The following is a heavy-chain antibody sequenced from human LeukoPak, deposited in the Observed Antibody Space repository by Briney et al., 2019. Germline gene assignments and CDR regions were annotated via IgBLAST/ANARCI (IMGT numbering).Heavy chain of an antibody. CDR1: GGSISSSSYY. V-gene: IGHV4-39*07. Sequence: SETLSLTCTVSGGSISSSSYYWGWIRQPPGKGLEWIGSIYYSGSTYYNPSLKSRVTISVDTSKNQFSLKLSSVTAADTAVYYCARVSSWSIAAAGPPSFDYWGQGTLVTVSS. D-gene: IGHD6-13*01. CDR2: IYYSGST. J-gene: IGHJ4*02. CDR3: ARVSSWSIAAAGPPSFDY.